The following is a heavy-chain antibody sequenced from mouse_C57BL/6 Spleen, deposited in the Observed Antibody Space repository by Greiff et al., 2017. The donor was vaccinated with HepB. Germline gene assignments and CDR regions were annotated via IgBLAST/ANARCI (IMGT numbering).Heavy chain of an antibody. CDR1: GYTFTDHT. CDR3: ARDDYEGRDYFDY. D-gene: IGHD2-4*01. J-gene: IGHJ2*01. V-gene: IGHV1-78*01. CDR2: IYPRDGST. Sequence: VQVVESDAELVKPGASVKISCKVSGYTFTDHTIHWMKQRPEQGLEWIGYIYPRDGSTKYNEKFKGKATLTADKSSSTAYMQLNSLTSEDSAVYFCARDDYEGRDYFDYWGQGTTLTVSS.